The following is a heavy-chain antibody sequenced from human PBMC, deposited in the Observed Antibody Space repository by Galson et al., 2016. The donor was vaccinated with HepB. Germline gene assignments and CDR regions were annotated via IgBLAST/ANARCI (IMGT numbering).Heavy chain of an antibody. CDR1: GFTVSRDY. Sequence: SLRLSCAGSGFTVSRDYMSWVRQAPGKGLEWVSVIYSRGSAYYADSVKGRFAISRDKSKNTLYLQMNSLKAEDTAVYYCARDWGGSWCLHWGQGTLVTVSS. V-gene: IGHV3-66*01. CDR2: IYSRGSA. J-gene: IGHJ4*02. D-gene: IGHD6-13*01. CDR3: ARDWGGSWCLH.